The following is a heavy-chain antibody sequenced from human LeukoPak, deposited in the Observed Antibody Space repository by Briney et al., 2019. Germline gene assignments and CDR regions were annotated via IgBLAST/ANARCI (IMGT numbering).Heavy chain of an antibody. Sequence: GGSLRLSCAASGFTFNNYAMTRVRQAPGKGLEWVSAITGSGDDTFHADSVKGRFTISRDNSKNTLYLQMNSLRAEDTAVYYCAKGSASSRPYYFDFWGQEILVTVST. J-gene: IGHJ4*02. V-gene: IGHV3-23*01. D-gene: IGHD6-19*01. CDR1: GFTFNNYA. CDR2: ITGSGDDT. CDR3: AKGSASSRPYYFDF.